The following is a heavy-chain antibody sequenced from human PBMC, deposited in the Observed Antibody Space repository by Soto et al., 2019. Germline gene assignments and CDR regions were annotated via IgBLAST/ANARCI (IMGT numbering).Heavy chain of an antibody. CDR3: ARGRPSSGRQGIDFDY. V-gene: IGHV4-59*01. D-gene: IGHD6-19*01. CDR2: IFHIGTL. CDR1: GGSIKYYS. Sequence: PSETLSLTCTVSGGSIKYYSWSWIRQSPERGLEWLGSIFHIGTLNYNPSLKSRVNISVDTSQNQFSLKLTSVTAADTAVYYCARGRPSSGRQGIDFDYWGQGTLVTVSS. J-gene: IGHJ4*02.